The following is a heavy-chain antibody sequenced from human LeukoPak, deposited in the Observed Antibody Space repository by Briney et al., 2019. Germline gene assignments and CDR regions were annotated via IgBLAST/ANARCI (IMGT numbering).Heavy chain of an antibody. CDR1: GFTFSSYW. J-gene: IGHJ3*02. CDR3: ARNSRYSFDI. V-gene: IGHV3-7*04. Sequence: GGSLRLSCAGSGFTFSSYWMSWVRQAPGKGLEWVANIKHDGSEKYYGDSVKGRFTISRDNARNSLYLQMNSLRAEDSAVYYCARNSRYSFDIWGQGTMVTVSS. CDR2: IKHDGSEK. D-gene: IGHD2/OR15-2a*01.